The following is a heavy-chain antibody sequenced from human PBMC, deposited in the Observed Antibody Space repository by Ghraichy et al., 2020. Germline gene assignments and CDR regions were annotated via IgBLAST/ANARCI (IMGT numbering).Heavy chain of an antibody. Sequence: GGSLRLSCAASGFTFSSYAMSWVRQAPGKGLEWVSSISGSGGSAYYADSVKDRFTISRDNSKNTLHLQMNSLRAEDTAVYYCAKDLGAAVAGIFDYWAQGTLVTVSS. CDR2: ISGSGGSA. CDR1: GFTFSSYA. CDR3: AKDLGAAVAGIFDY. J-gene: IGHJ4*02. D-gene: IGHD6-19*01. V-gene: IGHV3-23*01.